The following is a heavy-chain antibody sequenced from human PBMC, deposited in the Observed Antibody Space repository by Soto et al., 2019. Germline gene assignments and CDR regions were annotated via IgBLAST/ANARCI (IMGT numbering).Heavy chain of an antibody. Sequence: GGSLRLSCAASGFTFSRYDMHWVRQVTGRSLEWVAAIGTAGDSYYPGSVKGRFTISRDNAKNSLYLHMNSLRAGDTAVYYCTRSPVLVRGVRAFDYWGQGTLVTVSS. J-gene: IGHJ4*02. V-gene: IGHV3-13*01. CDR1: GFTFSRYD. D-gene: IGHD3-10*01. CDR3: TRSPVLVRGVRAFDY. CDR2: IGTAGDS.